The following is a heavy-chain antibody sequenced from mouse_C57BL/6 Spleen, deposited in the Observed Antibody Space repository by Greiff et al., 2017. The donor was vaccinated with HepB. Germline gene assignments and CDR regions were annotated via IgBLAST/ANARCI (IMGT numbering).Heavy chain of an antibody. J-gene: IGHJ1*03. D-gene: IGHD1-1*01. Sequence: EVQLQQSGAELVRPGASVKLSCTASGFNIKDDYMHWVKQRPEQGLEWIGWIDTENGDTEYASKFQGKATITADTSSNTAYLQLSSLTSEDTAVYYCTDYYGSSRYFDVWGTGTTVTVSS. V-gene: IGHV14-4*01. CDR2: IDTENGDT. CDR3: TDYYGSSRYFDV. CDR1: GFNIKDDY.